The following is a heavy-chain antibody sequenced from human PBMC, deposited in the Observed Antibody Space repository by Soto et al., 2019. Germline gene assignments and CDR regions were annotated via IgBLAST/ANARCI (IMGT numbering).Heavy chain of an antibody. J-gene: IGHJ4*02. V-gene: IGHV1-18*04. CDR2: ISAYNGNT. Sequence: ASVKVSCKASGYTFTSYGISWVRQAPGQGLEWMGWISAYNGNTNYAQKLQGRVTMTTDTSTSTAYLEISSLRPEDTAVYYCARGLVDSGGNCFDSWGQGTQVTVSS. CDR1: GYTFTSYG. CDR3: ARGLVDSGGNCFDS. D-gene: IGHD2-21*01.